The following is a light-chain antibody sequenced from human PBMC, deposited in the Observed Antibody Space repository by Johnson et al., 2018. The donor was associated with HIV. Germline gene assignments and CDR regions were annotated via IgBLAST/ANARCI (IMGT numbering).Light chain of an antibody. Sequence: QPVLTQPPSVSAAPGQKVTISCSGSSSNIGNSYVSWYQQLPGTAPKLLIYDNNKRPSGIPDRFSGSKSGTSATLGITGLQTGDVADYYCGTWDSSLSVLYVVVTGANVTVL. J-gene: IGLJ1*01. CDR1: SSNIGNSY. CDR3: GTWDSSLSVLYV. V-gene: IGLV1-51*01. CDR2: DNN.